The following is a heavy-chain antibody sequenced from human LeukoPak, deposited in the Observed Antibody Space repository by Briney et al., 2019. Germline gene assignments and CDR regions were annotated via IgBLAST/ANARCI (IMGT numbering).Heavy chain of an antibody. Sequence: PETLSLTCAVYGGSFSGYYWSWTRQPPGKALEWIGKINHSGSTNYNSSLKSRVTISVDTSKNQFSLKLSSVTAADTAVYYCARVGQVGVFDYWGQGTLVTVSS. V-gene: IGHV4-34*01. CDR1: GGSFSGYY. J-gene: IGHJ4*02. CDR2: INHSGST. CDR3: ARVGQVGVFDY. D-gene: IGHD3-10*01.